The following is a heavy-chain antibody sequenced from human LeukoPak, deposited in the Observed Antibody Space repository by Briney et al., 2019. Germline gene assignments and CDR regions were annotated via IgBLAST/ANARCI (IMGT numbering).Heavy chain of an antibody. Sequence: ASVGVSCKASGYSFTGCYMNWVRQAPGQGLEWLGWINPNSGDTKYAQKFLGRVTMTSDTSINTGYMALSSQTSDDTAVYYCARKPTVRRTSEFDYWGQGSLVTVSS. CDR2: INPNSGDT. V-gene: IGHV1-2*02. D-gene: IGHD3-10*02. J-gene: IGHJ4*02. CDR1: GYSFTGCY. CDR3: ARKPTVRRTSEFDY.